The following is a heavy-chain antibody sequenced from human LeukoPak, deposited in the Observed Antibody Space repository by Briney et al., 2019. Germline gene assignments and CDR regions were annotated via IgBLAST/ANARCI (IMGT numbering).Heavy chain of an antibody. J-gene: IGHJ4*02. CDR1: GGSFSGYY. Sequence: KSSETLSLTCAVYGGSFSGYYWSWIRQPPGKGLEWIGEINHSGSTNYNPSLKSRVTISVDTSKNQFSLKLSSVTAADTAVYYCARAPLHYDFWSGYYDYWGQGTLVTVSS. D-gene: IGHD3-3*01. CDR2: INHSGST. V-gene: IGHV4-34*01. CDR3: ARAPLHYDFWSGYYDY.